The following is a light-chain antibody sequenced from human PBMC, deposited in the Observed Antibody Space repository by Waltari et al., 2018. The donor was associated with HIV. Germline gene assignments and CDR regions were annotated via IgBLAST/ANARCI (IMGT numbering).Light chain of an antibody. V-gene: IGKV1-9*01. CDR1: QGISSY. J-gene: IGKJ4*01. Sequence: DIHLTQSPSFLSASVGDRVTITCLASQGISSYVAWYQQKPGKAPKLLIYAASTLQSGVPSMFSGSGSGTEFTLTISSLQPEDFATYYCQQLNTDPLTFGGGTKVEIK. CDR3: QQLNTDPLT. CDR2: AAS.